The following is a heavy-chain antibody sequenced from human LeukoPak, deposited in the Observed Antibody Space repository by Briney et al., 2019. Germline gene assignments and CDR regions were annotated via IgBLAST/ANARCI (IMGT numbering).Heavy chain of an antibody. Sequence: GGSLRLSCAASGFTFSSYSMNWVRQAPGKGLEWVSSISSSSSYIYYADSVKGRFTISRDNAKNSLYLQMNSLRAEDTAVYYCARDASTYQYNWFDPWGQGTLVTVSS. CDR2: ISSSSSYI. J-gene: IGHJ5*02. CDR3: ARDASTYQYNWFDP. V-gene: IGHV3-21*01. D-gene: IGHD2-2*01. CDR1: GFTFSSYS.